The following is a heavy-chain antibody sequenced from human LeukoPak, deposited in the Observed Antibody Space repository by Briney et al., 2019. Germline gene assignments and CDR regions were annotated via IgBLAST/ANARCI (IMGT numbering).Heavy chain of an antibody. CDR1: GFSLSTSGMR. CDR2: TDWDDDK. J-gene: IGHJ4*01. V-gene: IGHV2-70*04. Sequence: ASGPSLVKPTQPVTLTCTFSGFSLSTSGMRVSWIRQPPVKALEALAPTDWDDDKFYSTSPMTRLPLSKDTTTSQVMITMTNMDPADTATYACARSIVGGYYFDYWGQGTMVTVSS. CDR3: ARSIVGGYYFDY. D-gene: IGHD1-26*01.